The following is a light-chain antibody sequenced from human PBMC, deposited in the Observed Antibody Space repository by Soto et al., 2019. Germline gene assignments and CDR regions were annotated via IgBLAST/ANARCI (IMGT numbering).Light chain of an antibody. CDR3: QQYNTYSSLT. V-gene: IGKV3-15*01. Sequence: EIVMTQSPATLSVSPGERAPLSCRASQSVRSNLAWYPQRPGQAPRLLIYAASARATGIPARFSGSGSGTEFTLTISSLQPDDFATYYCQQYNTYSSLTFGGGTKVDIK. J-gene: IGKJ4*01. CDR1: QSVRSN. CDR2: AAS.